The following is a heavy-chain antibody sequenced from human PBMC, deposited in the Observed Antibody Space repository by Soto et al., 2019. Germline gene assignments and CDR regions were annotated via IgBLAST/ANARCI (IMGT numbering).Heavy chain of an antibody. V-gene: IGHV1-69*13. Sequence: PVKVSSKASGYPFTSYAISWVRQAPGQGLEWMGGIIPIFGTANYPQKFKGRVTITADESTSTAYMELSSLRFEDTAGYAGERDYPASYWGQGTLVTVSS. J-gene: IGHJ4*02. CDR2: IIPIFGTA. CDR3: ERDYPASY. CDR1: GYPFTSYA.